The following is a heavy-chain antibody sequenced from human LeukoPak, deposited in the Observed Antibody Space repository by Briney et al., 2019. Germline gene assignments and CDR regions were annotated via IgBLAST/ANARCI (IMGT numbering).Heavy chain of an antibody. CDR1: GFTLGSHD. CDR3: VREARGYHYTYFDY. J-gene: IGHJ4*02. Sequence: GGSLRLSCTASGFTLGSHDMHWVRQIPGQGLEWVAAVSSGFHAFFADSVQGRFTVSREDARNSLYLQMNSLRAGDTAVYYCVREARGYHYTYFDYWSQGTLVTVSS. D-gene: IGHD5-18*01. V-gene: IGHV3-13*01. CDR2: VSSGFHA.